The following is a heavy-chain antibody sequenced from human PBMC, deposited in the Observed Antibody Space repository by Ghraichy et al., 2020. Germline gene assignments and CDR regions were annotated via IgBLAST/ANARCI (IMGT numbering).Heavy chain of an antibody. J-gene: IGHJ6*02. CDR2: ISGSGGST. CDR1: RVTFKTRA. D-gene: IGHD6-13*01. Sequence: GESLNISCAASRVTFKTRAMSWVRQAPGKGLEWVSGISGSGGSTYYADSVKGKFTISRENSNNTLFLQMNSLRAEDTAVYHCARNSSSWSVSQKSYYGMDVVGQGTTVTVSS. CDR3: ARNSSSWSVSQKSYYGMDV. V-gene: IGHV3-23*01.